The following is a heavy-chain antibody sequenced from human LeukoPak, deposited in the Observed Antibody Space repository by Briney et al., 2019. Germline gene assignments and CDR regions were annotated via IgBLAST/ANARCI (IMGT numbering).Heavy chain of an antibody. Sequence: GGSLRLSWAASGFTFSSYSMNWVRQAPGKGLEWVSSISSSSSYIYYADSVKGRFTISRDNAKNSLYLQMNSLRAEDTAVYYCARGIEETLIDYWGQGTLVTVSS. CDR3: ARGIEETLIDY. J-gene: IGHJ4*02. CDR2: ISSSSSYI. CDR1: GFTFSSYS. D-gene: IGHD5-24*01. V-gene: IGHV3-21*01.